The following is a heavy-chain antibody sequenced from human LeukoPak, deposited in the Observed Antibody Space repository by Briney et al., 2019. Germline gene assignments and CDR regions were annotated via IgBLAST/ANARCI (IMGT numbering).Heavy chain of an antibody. D-gene: IGHD3-10*01. Sequence: SETLSLTCTVSGGSISSSSYYWGWIRQPPGKGLEWIGSIYYSGSTYYNPSLESRVTISVDTSKNQFSLKLSSVTAADTAVYYCASYYYGSGSYYRKRWFDPWGQGTLVTVSS. J-gene: IGHJ5*02. CDR1: GGSISSSSYY. CDR2: IYYSGST. V-gene: IGHV4-39*01. CDR3: ASYYYGSGSYYRKRWFDP.